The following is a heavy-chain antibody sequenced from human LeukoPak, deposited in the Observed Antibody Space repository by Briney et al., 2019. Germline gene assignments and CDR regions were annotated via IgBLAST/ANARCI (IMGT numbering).Heavy chain of an antibody. CDR1: GFTFSSYS. V-gene: IGHV3-21*01. J-gene: IGHJ4*02. CDR2: ISSSSSYI. Sequence: GGSLRLSCAASGFTFSSYSMNWVRQAPGKGLEWVSSISSSSSYIYYADSVKGRFTISGDNAKNSLYLQMNSLRAEDTAVYYCARKRGGSGSSCFDYWGQGTLVTVSS. CDR3: ARKRGGSGSSCFDY. D-gene: IGHD3-10*01.